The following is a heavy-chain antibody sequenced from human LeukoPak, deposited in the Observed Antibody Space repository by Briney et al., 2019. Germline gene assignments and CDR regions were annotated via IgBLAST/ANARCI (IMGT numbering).Heavy chain of an antibody. CDR3: ARDILTGYYSPN. J-gene: IGHJ4*02. D-gene: IGHD3-9*01. CDR1: GFTFSSYA. Sequence: VQPGGSLILSCAASGFTFSSYAMSWVRQAPGKGLEWVSRISGGGGSTYYADSVKGRFTISRDNSKNTLCLQMNSLRAEDTAVYYCARDILTGYYSPNWGQGTLVTVSS. CDR2: ISGGGGST. V-gene: IGHV3-23*01.